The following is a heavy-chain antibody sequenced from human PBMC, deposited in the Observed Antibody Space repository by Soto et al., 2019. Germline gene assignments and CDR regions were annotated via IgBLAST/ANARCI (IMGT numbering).Heavy chain of an antibody. CDR2: IIPIFGTA. D-gene: IGHD5-18*01. CDR1: GGTFSSYA. J-gene: IGHJ6*02. CDR3: ARDSRGYSYGHHYYYYGMDV. Sequence: GASVKVSCKASGGTFSSYAISWVRQAPGQGLEWMGGIIPIFGTANYAQKFQGRVTITADESTSTAYMELSSRRSEDTAVYYCARDSRGYSYGHHYYYYGMDVWGQGTTVTVSS. V-gene: IGHV1-69*13.